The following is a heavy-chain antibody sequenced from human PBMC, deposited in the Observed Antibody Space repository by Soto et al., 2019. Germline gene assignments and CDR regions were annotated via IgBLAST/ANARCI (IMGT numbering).Heavy chain of an antibody. J-gene: IGHJ4*02. CDR3: ARGRWELPF. CDR1: GGSINSHY. D-gene: IGHD1-7*01. Sequence: PSEPLCLTCTVSGGSINSHYWRWIRQLPGKGLEWIGYIYYSGSTNYNPSLKSRVTISVDSSKNEVSLKLNSVSAADTAVYYCARGRWELPFWGQGTPVTVSS. V-gene: IGHV4-59*11. CDR2: IYYSGST.